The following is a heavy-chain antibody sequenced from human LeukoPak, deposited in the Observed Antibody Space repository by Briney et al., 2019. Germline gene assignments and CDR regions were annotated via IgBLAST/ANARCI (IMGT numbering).Heavy chain of an antibody. V-gene: IGHV1-69*05. Sequence: SVKVSCKASGGTFSSYAISWVRQAPGQGLEWMGGIIPIFGTANYAQRLQGRVTMTTDTSTSTAYMELRSLRSDDTAVYYCARDSMYSGSYYGRDYWGQGTLVTVSS. CDR2: IIPIFGTA. CDR1: GGTFSSYA. CDR3: ARDSMYSGSYYGRDY. J-gene: IGHJ4*02. D-gene: IGHD1-26*01.